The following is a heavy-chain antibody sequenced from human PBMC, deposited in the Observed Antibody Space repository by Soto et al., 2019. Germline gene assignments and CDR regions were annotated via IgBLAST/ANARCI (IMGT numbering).Heavy chain of an antibody. CDR1: GYTLTTFF. D-gene: IGHD1-26*01. J-gene: IGHJ6*02. V-gene: IGHV1-46*01. CDR2: INPGYPAGRST. CDR3: AREAIVAGATTGMDV. Sequence: ASLSFSCTASGYTLTTFFMHWVRQAAGQALEWMGVINPGYPAGRSTTYAQKFQGRVTMTTDTSTSTVYMELSRLRSDDTAVYYCAREAIVAGATTGMDVWGQGTTVTVSS.